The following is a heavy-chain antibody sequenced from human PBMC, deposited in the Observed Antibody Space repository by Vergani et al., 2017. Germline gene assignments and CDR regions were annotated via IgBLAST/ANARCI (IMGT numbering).Heavy chain of an antibody. CDR2: ISGSGGTT. CDR3: AEDPQGGIAARPRYYFDY. J-gene: IGHJ4*02. V-gene: IGHV3-23*01. CDR1: GFTFSSYA. Sequence: EVQLLESGGGLVQPGGSLRLSCAASGFTFSSYAMSWVRQAPGKGLEWDSAISGSGGTTYYADSVKGRFTISRDNSKNTLYLQMNSLSAEDTAVYYCAEDPQGGIAARPRYYFDYWGQGTLVTVSS. D-gene: IGHD6-6*01.